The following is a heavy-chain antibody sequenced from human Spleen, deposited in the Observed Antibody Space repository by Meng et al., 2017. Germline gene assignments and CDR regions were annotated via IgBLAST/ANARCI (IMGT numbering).Heavy chain of an antibody. CDR1: GFTFSSYA. CDR2: ISGSGGST. D-gene: IGHD3-16*01. V-gene: IGHV3-23*01. J-gene: IGHJ4*02. Sequence: GESLKISCAASGFTFSSYAMSWVRQAPGKGLEWVSAISGSGGSTYYADSVKGRFTISRDNSKNTLYLQMNSLRAEDTAVFYCAKSYTYGNVWAWDYWGQGTLVTVSS. CDR3: AKSYTYGNVWAWDY.